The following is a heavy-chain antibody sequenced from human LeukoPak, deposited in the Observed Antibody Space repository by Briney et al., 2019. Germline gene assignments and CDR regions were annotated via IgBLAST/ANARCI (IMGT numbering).Heavy chain of an antibody. J-gene: IGHJ4*02. Sequence: GGSLRLSWAASGFTVSSNYMSWVRQAPGKGLGWVSVIYSGGSTYYADSVKGRFTISRDNSKNTLYLQMNSLRAEDTAVYYCARWISGSSSYFDYWGQGTLVTVSS. CDR1: GFTVSSNY. V-gene: IGHV3-66*01. CDR3: ARWISGSSSYFDY. D-gene: IGHD1-26*01. CDR2: IYSGGST.